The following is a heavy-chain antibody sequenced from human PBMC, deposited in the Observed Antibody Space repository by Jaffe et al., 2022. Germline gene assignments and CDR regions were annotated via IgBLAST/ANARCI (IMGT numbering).Heavy chain of an antibody. CDR2: ISWNSGSI. J-gene: IGHJ3*02. Sequence: EVQLVESGGGLVQPGRSLRLSCAASGFTFDDYAMHWVRQAPGKGLEWVSGISWNSGSIGYADSVKGRFTISRDNAKNSLYLQMNSLRAEDTALYYCAKDMWLRGLEGAFDIWGQGTMVTVSS. V-gene: IGHV3-9*01. CDR3: AKDMWLRGLEGAFDI. D-gene: IGHD2-21*01. CDR1: GFTFDDYA.